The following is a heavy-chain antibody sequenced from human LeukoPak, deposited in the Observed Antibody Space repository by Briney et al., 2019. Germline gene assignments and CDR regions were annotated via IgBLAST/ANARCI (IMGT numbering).Heavy chain of an antibody. CDR2: ISGDGGST. J-gene: IGHJ6*02. CDR1: GFTFDDYA. CDR3: AKDPYGSGSYYDYYYGMDV. Sequence: GGSLRLSCAASGFTFDDYAMHWVRQAPGKGLEWVSLISGDGGSTYYADSVKGRFTISRDNSKNSLYLQMNSLRTEDTALYYCAKDPYGSGSYYDYYYGMDVWGQGTTVTVSS. D-gene: IGHD3-10*01. V-gene: IGHV3-43*02.